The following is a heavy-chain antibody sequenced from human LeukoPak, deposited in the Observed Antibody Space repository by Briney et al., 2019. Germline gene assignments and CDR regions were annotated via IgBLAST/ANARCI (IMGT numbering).Heavy chain of an antibody. J-gene: IGHJ4*02. CDR3: AREGADYYGSATYYLMYYFVY. CDR2: FSGSGVGT. V-gene: IGHV3-23*01. D-gene: IGHD3-10*01. Sequence: GGSLRLSCAGSGFTFSSYWMSWVRQAPGKGLEWVSGFSGSGVGTYYADSVKGRFTISRDNSKNSLYLHMNSLRADDTAVYSCAREGADYYGSATYYLMYYFVYWGQGALVTVSS. CDR1: GFTFSSYW.